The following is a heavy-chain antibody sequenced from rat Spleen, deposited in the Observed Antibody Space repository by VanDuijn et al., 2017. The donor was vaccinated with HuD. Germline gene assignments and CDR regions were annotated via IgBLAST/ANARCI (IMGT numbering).Heavy chain of an antibody. J-gene: IGHJ4*01. D-gene: IGHD1-11*01. CDR1: GFTFSNYG. V-gene: IGHV5-29*01. Sequence: EVQLVESGGGLVQPGRSLKLSCAASGFTFSNYGMAWVRQAPTKGLEWVATISYDGSSTYYRDSVKGRFTISRDNAKSTLYLQMDSLRSEDTATYYCTTNYGGYKDYYVMDAWGQGASVTVSS. CDR3: TTNYGGYKDYYVMDA. CDR2: ISYDGSST.